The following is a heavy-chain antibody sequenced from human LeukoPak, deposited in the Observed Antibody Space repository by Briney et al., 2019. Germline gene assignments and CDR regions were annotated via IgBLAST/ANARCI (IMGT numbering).Heavy chain of an antibody. CDR3: ARGLNNFFD. J-gene: IGHJ4*02. Sequence: ASVKVSCKASGYTFTNYDITWVRQATGQGLEWMGWMSPNSGYTGYAQKFQGRVTLTRNTSISTAYMELSGLRSEDTAVYYCARGLNNFFDWGQGTLVTVSS. V-gene: IGHV1-8*01. D-gene: IGHD1-1*01. CDR2: MSPNSGYT. CDR1: GYTFTNYD.